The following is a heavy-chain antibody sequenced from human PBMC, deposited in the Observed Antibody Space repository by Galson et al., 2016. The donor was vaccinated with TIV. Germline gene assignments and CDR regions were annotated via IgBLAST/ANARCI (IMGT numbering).Heavy chain of an antibody. J-gene: IGHJ4*02. V-gene: IGHV1-69*02. D-gene: IGHD3-22*01. CDR1: GYTFTIYP. Sequence: SVKVSCKASGYTFTIYPIHWVRQAPGQGLEWMGRIIPLLGMANYAQKFQGRVTITADHSTSTAYMELTSLRSDDTAMYYCARSRDSSGPEAFWGQGTLVTVSS. CDR3: ARSRDSSGPEAF. CDR2: IIPLLGMA.